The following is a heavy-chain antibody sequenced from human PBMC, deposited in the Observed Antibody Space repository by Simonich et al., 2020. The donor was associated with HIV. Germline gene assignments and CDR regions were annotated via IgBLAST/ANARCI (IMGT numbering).Heavy chain of an antibody. V-gene: IGHV1-69*06. Sequence: QVQLLQSGAEVKKPGSSVKVSCKASGGTFSSYGISWVRQAPGQGLEWMGGIIPLLGKAYYAQKFQGRVTITADKSTSTAYMELSSLRSEDTAVYYCATHGPGSYSSALDIWGQGTIVTVSS. D-gene: IGHD1-26*01. J-gene: IGHJ3*02. CDR1: GGTFSSYG. CDR2: IIPLLGKA. CDR3: ATHGPGSYSSALDI.